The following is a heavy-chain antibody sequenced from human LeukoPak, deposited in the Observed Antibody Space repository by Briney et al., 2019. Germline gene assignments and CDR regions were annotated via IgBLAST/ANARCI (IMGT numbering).Heavy chain of an antibody. CDR3: ARVLGGVAGIAAAGGFDP. CDR1: GGTFSSYA. Sequence: SVKVSCKASGGTFSSYAISWVRQAPGQGLEWMGGIIPIFGTANYAQKFQGRVTITADESTSTAYMELSSLRSEDTAVYYCARVLGGVAGIAAAGGFDPWGQGTLVTVSS. J-gene: IGHJ5*02. CDR2: IIPIFGTA. D-gene: IGHD6-13*01. V-gene: IGHV1-69*01.